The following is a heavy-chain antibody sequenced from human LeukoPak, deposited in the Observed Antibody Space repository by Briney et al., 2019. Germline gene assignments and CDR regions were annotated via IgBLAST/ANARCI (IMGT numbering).Heavy chain of an antibody. CDR3: ARVRYDYVWGSSDYFDY. CDR1: GYSISSGYF. D-gene: IGHD3-16*01. J-gene: IGHJ4*02. Sequence: PSETLSLTCTVSGYSISSGYFWGWIRQPPGKGLECIGTIYHSGSTYYNPSLKSRVTISVDTSKNQFSLKLNSVTAADTAVYYCARVRYDYVWGSSDYFDYWGQGTLVTVSS. V-gene: IGHV4-38-2*02. CDR2: IYHSGST.